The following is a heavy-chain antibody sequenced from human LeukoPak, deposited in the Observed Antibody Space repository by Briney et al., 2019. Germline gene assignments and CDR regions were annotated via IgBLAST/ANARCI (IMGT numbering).Heavy chain of an antibody. D-gene: IGHD4-17*01. J-gene: IGHJ1*01. CDR1: GFIFSSNY. V-gene: IGHV3-53*01. Sequence: GGSLRLSCAASGFIFSSNYMNWVRQAPGKGLEWVSVIYYGGGTYYADSVKGRFTISRDNSKNTLFLQMDSLRVDDTAVYYCARWSTVATWDVQRLEHWGQGTLVTVSS. CDR3: ARWSTVATWDVQRLEH. CDR2: IYYGGGT.